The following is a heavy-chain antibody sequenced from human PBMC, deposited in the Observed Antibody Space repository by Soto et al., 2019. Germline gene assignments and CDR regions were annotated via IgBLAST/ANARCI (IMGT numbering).Heavy chain of an antibody. Sequence: QITLKESGPTLVKPTQPLTLTCSFSGFSLSAYGVRVIWFRQPPGETLEWLALIHWNDDKRYSPYLKSRLTITKDTSKNQVVLTLTNLDPLDTGTYCCAHTKDSSGFLTYWGQGILGTVSS. CDR3: AHTKDSSGFLTY. D-gene: IGHD3-22*01. CDR2: IHWNDDK. V-gene: IGHV2-5*01. CDR1: GFSLSAYGVR. J-gene: IGHJ4*02.